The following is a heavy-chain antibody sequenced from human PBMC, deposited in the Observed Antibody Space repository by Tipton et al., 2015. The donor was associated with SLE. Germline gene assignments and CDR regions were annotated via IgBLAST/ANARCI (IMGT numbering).Heavy chain of an antibody. CDR1: GGSISSSSYY. J-gene: IGHJ4*02. D-gene: IGHD4-17*01. Sequence: GLVKPSETLSLTCTVSGGSISSSSYYWGWIRQPPGKGLEWIGSIYYSGSTYYNPSLKSRVTISVDTSKNQFSLKLSSVTAADTAVYYCARRKDLGYDYGDYWGQGTLVTVSS. CDR2: IYYSGST. V-gene: IGHV4-39*07. CDR3: ARRKDLGYDYGDY.